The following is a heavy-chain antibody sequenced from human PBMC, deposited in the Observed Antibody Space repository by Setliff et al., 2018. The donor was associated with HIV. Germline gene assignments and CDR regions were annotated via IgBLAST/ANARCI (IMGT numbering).Heavy chain of an antibody. CDR3: VRHNPTVVTDGYDI. CDR1: GGSTTSSTYY. CDR2: VSCSGRT. J-gene: IGHJ3*02. Sequence: SETLSLTCTVSGGSTTSSTYYWGWIRQPPGRGLEWIGSVSCSGRTYYNPSLKSRVTISIDTSKNQFSLNLSSVTAADTAVYYCVRHNPTVVTDGYDIWGQGTKVTVSS. V-gene: IGHV4-39*01. D-gene: IGHD2-21*02.